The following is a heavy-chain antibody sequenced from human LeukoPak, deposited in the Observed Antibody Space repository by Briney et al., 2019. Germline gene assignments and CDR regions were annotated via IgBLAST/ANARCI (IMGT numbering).Heavy chain of an antibody. Sequence: ASVNVSCKTSGYTFTNYGISWVRQAPGQGLEWMGWISAYNGNTNYAQKLQGRVTMTTDTSTSTAYMELRSLRSDDTAVYYCARSLGVGSSWIDWGQGTLVTVSS. CDR2: ISAYNGNT. CDR3: ARSLGVGSSWID. D-gene: IGHD6-13*01. V-gene: IGHV1-18*01. CDR1: GYTFTNYG. J-gene: IGHJ4*02.